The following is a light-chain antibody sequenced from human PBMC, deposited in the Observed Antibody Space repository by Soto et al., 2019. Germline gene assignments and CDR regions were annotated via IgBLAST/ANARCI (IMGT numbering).Light chain of an antibody. CDR1: QNINNF. J-gene: IGKJ3*01. Sequence: DIQMTQSPSSLSASVGDRVTITCRASQNINNFLNWYRQKPGKPPNLLIYAASSLQSGVPSRFSGGGSGTDFTLTISNLQPEDFATDYCQQSYSAPLTFGPGTKVDI. CDR3: QQSYSAPLT. CDR2: AAS. V-gene: IGKV1-39*01.